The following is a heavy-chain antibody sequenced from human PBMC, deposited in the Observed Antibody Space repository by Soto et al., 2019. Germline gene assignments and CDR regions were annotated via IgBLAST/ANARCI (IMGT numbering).Heavy chain of an antibody. CDR2: ISYDGSNK. Sequence: GGSLRLSCAASGFTFSSYGMHWVRQAPGKGLEWVAVISYDGSNKYYADSVKGRFTISRDNSKNTLYLQMNSLRAEDTAVYYCAKDLSSPNFGVWWLPLDYWGQGTLVTVSS. V-gene: IGHV3-30*18. D-gene: IGHD2-21*01. CDR3: AKDLSSPNFGVWWLPLDY. CDR1: GFTFSSYG. J-gene: IGHJ4*02.